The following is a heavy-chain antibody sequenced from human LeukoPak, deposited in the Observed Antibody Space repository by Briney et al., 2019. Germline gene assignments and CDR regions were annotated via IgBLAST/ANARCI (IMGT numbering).Heavy chain of an antibody. V-gene: IGHV1-46*01. D-gene: IGHD3-22*01. CDR2: INPSGGST. CDR1: GYTFTSYY. Sequence: ASVKVSCKASGYTFTSYYMHWVRQAPGQGLEWMGIINPSGGSTSYAQKFQGRVTMTRDTSTSTVYMELSSLRSEDTAVYYCARDDQDYYDSSGPFDYWGQGTLVTVSS. CDR3: ARDDQDYYDSSGPFDY. J-gene: IGHJ4*02.